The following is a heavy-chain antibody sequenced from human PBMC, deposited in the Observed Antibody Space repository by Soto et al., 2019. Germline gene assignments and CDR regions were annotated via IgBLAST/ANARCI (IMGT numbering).Heavy chain of an antibody. CDR3: ARSMVRGAPFDY. V-gene: IGHV4-59*12. J-gene: IGHJ4*02. CDR1: RGSISNYF. Sequence: SETLSLTCTVSRGSISNYFWTWIRQPPGRGLEWIGYISYSGTTNYNPSLKSRVTISVDTSKNQFSLKLSSVTAADTAVYYCARSMVRGAPFDYWGQGTLVTVSS. D-gene: IGHD3-10*01. CDR2: ISYSGTT.